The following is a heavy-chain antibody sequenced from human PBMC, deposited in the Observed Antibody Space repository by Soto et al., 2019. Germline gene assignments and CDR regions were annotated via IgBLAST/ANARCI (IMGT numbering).Heavy chain of an antibody. Sequence: GGSLRLSCASSGFPFSSYAMSWVRQAPGKGLEWVSAISGSGGSTYYADSVKGRFTISRDNSKNTLYLQMNSLRAEDTAVYYCAKDKRYSSGLNWFDPWGQGTLVTVSS. CDR2: ISGSGGST. CDR1: GFPFSSYA. V-gene: IGHV3-23*01. J-gene: IGHJ5*02. CDR3: AKDKRYSSGLNWFDP. D-gene: IGHD6-19*01.